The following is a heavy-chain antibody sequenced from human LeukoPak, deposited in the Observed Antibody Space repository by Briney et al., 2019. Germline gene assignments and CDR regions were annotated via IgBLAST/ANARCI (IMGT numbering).Heavy chain of an antibody. J-gene: IGHJ5*02. D-gene: IGHD3-3*01. CDR3: AKDLTLEWLSLAS. CDR1: GFTFYDYA. Sequence: PGGSLRLSCAASGFTFYDYAMHWVRHAPGKGLEWVSGISWNSGGIGYADSVKGRFTISRDNAKNSLYLQMNSLRAEDTALYYCAKDLTLEWLSLASWGQGTLVTVSS. CDR2: ISWNSGGI. V-gene: IGHV3-9*01.